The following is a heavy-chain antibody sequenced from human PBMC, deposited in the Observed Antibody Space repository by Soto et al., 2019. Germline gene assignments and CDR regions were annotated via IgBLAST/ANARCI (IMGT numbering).Heavy chain of an antibody. J-gene: IGHJ3*02. Sequence: PGGSLRLSCAASGFTVSSNYMGWVRQAPGKGLEWVSVIYSGGSTYYADSVKGRFTISRDNSKNTLYLQMNSLRAEDTAVYYCARDSSGWSDAFDIWGQGTMVTVSS. D-gene: IGHD6-19*01. V-gene: IGHV3-53*01. CDR2: IYSGGST. CDR3: ARDSSGWSDAFDI. CDR1: GFTVSSNY.